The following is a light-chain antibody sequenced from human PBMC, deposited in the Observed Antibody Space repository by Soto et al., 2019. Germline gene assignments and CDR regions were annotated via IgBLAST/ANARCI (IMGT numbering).Light chain of an antibody. CDR1: QSVSGY. J-gene: IGKJ4*01. CDR2: DAS. V-gene: IGKV3-11*01. CDR3: QQRSHWPFLT. Sequence: IVLTQSPATLSLSPGDRATLSCRASQSVSGYLGWYQQRPGQAPRLLIYDASNRASGIPPRFRGSGFGTDFTLTISSLEPEDFAVYYCQQRSHWPFLTFGGGTRVEIK.